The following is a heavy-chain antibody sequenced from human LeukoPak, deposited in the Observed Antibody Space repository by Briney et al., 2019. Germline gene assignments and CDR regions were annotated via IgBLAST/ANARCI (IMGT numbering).Heavy chain of an antibody. CDR2: INPNSGGT. V-gene: IGHV1-2*02. J-gene: IGHJ5*02. D-gene: IGHD3-3*01. Sequence: ASVKVSRKASGYTFTGYYMHWVRQAPGQGLEWMGWINPNSGGTNYAQKFQGRVTMTRDTSISTAYMELSRLRSDDTAVYYCARESTYYDFWSGYYGFNWFDPWGQGTLVTVSS. CDR3: ARESTYYDFWSGYYGFNWFDP. CDR1: GYTFTGYY.